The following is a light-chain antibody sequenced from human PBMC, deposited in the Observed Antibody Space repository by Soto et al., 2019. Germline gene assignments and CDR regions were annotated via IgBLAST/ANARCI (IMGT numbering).Light chain of an antibody. CDR3: QQRRNWHGN. Sequence: EIVLTQSPATLSLSPGERAILSCRASQSVGTYLAWYQQKPGQAPRLLIYDASNRATGIPARFGGSGSGTDFTLTINSLEPEDFEVYYCQQRRNWHGNFGPATKVDIX. V-gene: IGKV3-11*01. CDR1: QSVGTY. CDR2: DAS. J-gene: IGKJ3*01.